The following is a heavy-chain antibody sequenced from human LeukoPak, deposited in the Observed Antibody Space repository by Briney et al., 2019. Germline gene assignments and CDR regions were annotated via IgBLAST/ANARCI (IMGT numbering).Heavy chain of an antibody. CDR2: ISYDGSNE. V-gene: IGHV3-30*03. Sequence: PGRSLRLSCAASGFTFRSYGMHWVRQAPGKGLEWVAIISYDGSNEYHADSVKGRFTISRDNSKNTLYLQMNSLRAEDTAVYYCARYYYGSGSYGMDVWGQGTTVTVSS. CDR1: GFTFRSYG. D-gene: IGHD3-10*01. J-gene: IGHJ6*02. CDR3: ARYYYGSGSYGMDV.